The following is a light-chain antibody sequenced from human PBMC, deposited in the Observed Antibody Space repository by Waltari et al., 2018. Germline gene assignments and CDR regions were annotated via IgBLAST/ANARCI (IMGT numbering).Light chain of an antibody. J-gene: IGLJ3*02. V-gene: IGLV2-23*01. CDR1: SSDVGTFKL. CDR3: CSYVGSRPWV. CDR2: PGK. Sequence: QSALTQPAAVSGSPGQSINISCTGVSSDVGTFKLASWYQQCPGQPPRVIIFPGKKGPRGVSARFSGASSDNAAYLTISGLQAEDEADYYCCSYVGSRPWVFGGGTKLTVL.